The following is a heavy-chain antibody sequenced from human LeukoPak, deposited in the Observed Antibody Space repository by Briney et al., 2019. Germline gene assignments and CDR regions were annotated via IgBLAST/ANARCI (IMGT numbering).Heavy chain of an antibody. J-gene: IGHJ3*02. Sequence: SETLSLTCTVSGGSISSYYWSWIRQPPGKGLEWIGYIYYSGSTNYNPSLKSRVTISVDTSKNQFSLKLSSVTAADTAVYYCARTTDYDAFDIWGQGTMVTVSS. CDR2: IYYSGST. D-gene: IGHD4-11*01. CDR3: ARTTDYDAFDI. CDR1: GGSISSYY. V-gene: IGHV4-59*12.